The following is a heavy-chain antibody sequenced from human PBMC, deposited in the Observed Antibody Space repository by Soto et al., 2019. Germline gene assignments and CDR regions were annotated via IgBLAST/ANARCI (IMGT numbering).Heavy chain of an antibody. D-gene: IGHD2-15*01. CDR3: ARPGYHDPGAFDI. V-gene: IGHV5-10-1*01. J-gene: IGHJ3*02. Sequence: GESLKISCKGSGYSFTSYWISWVRQMPGKGLEWMERIDPSDSYTNYSPSFQGHVTISADKSISTAYLQWSSLKASDTAMYYCARPGYHDPGAFDIWGQGTMVTVSS. CDR1: GYSFTSYW. CDR2: IDPSDSYT.